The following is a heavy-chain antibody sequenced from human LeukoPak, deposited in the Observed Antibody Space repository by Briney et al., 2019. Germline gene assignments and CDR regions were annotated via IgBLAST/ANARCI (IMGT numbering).Heavy chain of an antibody. Sequence: PGGSLRLSCAASGFTVSCNEMNWVRQAPGKGLEWVSCINGGSTYYADSRKGRFTISRDNSQNTLHLQMNSLRLEDTAVYYCVKDWGVLPDYTADGFDIWGPGTMVTVSS. CDR1: GFTVSCNE. CDR2: INGGST. V-gene: IGHV3-38-3*01. D-gene: IGHD3-10*01. J-gene: IGHJ3*02. CDR3: VKDWGVLPDYTADGFDI.